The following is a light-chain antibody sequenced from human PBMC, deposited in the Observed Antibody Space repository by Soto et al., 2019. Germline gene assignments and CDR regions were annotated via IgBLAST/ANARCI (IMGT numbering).Light chain of an antibody. CDR2: KAS. J-gene: IGKJ1*01. V-gene: IGKV1-5*03. CDR1: QTISSW. CDR3: QQYYSYPPWT. Sequence: DIQMAPSPSTLSGSVGDRVTITCRASQTISSWLAWYQQKPGKAPKLLIYKASTLKSGVPSRFSGSGSGTEFTLTISSLQAEDVAVYYCQQYYSYPPWTFGQGTKVDIK.